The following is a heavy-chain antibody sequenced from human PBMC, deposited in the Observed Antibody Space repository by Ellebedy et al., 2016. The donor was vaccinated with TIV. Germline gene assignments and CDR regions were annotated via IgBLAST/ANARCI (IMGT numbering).Heavy chain of an antibody. D-gene: IGHD3-16*01. J-gene: IGHJ3*02. CDR2: IYHSGST. V-gene: IGHV4-38-2*02. CDR1: GYSISSGYY. Sequence: SDTLSLTXTFSGYSISSGYYWGWIRQPPGKWLEWIGSIYHSGSTYYNPSLKSRVTISVDTSKNQFSLKLSSVTAADTAVYYCARDEERPIMITFGGVYAFDIWGQGTMVTVSS. CDR3: ARDEERPIMITFGGVYAFDI.